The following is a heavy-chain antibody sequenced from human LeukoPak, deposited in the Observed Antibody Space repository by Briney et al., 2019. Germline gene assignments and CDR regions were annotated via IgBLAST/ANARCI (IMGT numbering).Heavy chain of an antibody. D-gene: IGHD1-14*01. J-gene: IGHJ4*02. CDR3: ARHYGRGPLDY. CDR1: GGSISSSTYY. CDR2: IYYSGST. Sequence: SETLSLTCTVSGGSISSSTYYWGWIRQPPGKGLECIGTIYYSGSTYYNPSLKSRVTMSVDTSKNQFSLKLTSVTAADTAVYYCARHYGRGPLDYWGQGTLVTVPS. V-gene: IGHV4-39*01.